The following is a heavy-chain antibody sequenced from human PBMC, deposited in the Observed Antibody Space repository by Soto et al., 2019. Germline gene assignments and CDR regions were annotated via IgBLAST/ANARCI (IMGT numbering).Heavy chain of an antibody. CDR2: IYHSGST. V-gene: IGHV4-4*02. J-gene: IGHJ6*02. CDR3: ARDPYYYDSSGYEYYYYGIDV. D-gene: IGHD3-22*01. CDR1: GGSISSSNW. Sequence: SETLSLTCAVSGGSISSSNWWSWVRQPPGKGLEWIGEIYHSGSTNYNPSLKSRVTISVDKSKNQFSLKLSSVTAADTAVYHCARDPYYYDSSGYEYYYYGIDVWGQGTTVTVSS.